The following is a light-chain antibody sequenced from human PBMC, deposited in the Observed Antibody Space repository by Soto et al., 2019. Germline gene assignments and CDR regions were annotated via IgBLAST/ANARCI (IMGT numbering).Light chain of an antibody. Sequence: EIVLTQPPGTLSLSPGERATLSCRASQSVSSSYLAWYQQKPGQAPRLLIYGASSRATGIPDRFSGSGSGTDFPLTISRLEPEDVAVYYYQQYGSSPQTFGQGTKVEIK. J-gene: IGKJ1*01. CDR3: QQYGSSPQT. V-gene: IGKV3-20*01. CDR1: QSVSSSY. CDR2: GAS.